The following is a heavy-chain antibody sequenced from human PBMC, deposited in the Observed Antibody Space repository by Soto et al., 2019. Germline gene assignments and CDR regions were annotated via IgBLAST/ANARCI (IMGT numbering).Heavy chain of an antibody. CDR3: ARVCNWNHGLLGHYQQYGMDV. CDR2: IFYSGSA. Sequence: SETPSLTCTVSGGAVSIGDYYWSWIRQPQGKGLEWIGYIFYSGSAHYNPSLKSRVTISIDTSKSQCSLKLSSVTAADTAVYYCARVCNWNHGLLGHYQQYGMDVWGKGTTVTVSS. J-gene: IGHJ6*04. CDR1: GGAVSIGDYY. D-gene: IGHD1-20*01. V-gene: IGHV4-30-4*01.